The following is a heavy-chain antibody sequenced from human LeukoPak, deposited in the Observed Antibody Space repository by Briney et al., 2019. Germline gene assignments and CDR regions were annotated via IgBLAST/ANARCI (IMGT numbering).Heavy chain of an antibody. V-gene: IGHV3-7*05. CDR1: GFTFSRFW. D-gene: IGHD2-8*01. J-gene: IGHJ4*02. Sequence: GGSLRLFCAASGFTFSRFWMSWVRQAPGKGLEWVANIKQDGSNKYYVDSVKGRFTISRDNAKNSLYLKMNSLRAEDTAVYYCARDFSNGWLSIDYWGQGTLVTVSS. CDR2: IKQDGSNK. CDR3: ARDFSNGWLSIDY.